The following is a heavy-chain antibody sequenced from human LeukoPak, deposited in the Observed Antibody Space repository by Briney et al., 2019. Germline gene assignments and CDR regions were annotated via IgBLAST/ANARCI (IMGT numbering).Heavy chain of an antibody. CDR2: FHCCDTRYIYSGGTT. J-gene: IGHJ4*02. CDR3: VSGLWAFGYDG. V-gene: IGHV3-66*02. CDR1: GLRVTTLY. Sequence: QAGGSLTLPCALSGLRVTTLYMPWVRQAPGKGLEWVSVFHCCDTRYIYSGGTTNYPGFVRGRFTIFRDDSKNMVYLQMSSLKTDETAGYYCVSGLWAFGYDGWGQGILVTV. D-gene: IGHD5-12*01.